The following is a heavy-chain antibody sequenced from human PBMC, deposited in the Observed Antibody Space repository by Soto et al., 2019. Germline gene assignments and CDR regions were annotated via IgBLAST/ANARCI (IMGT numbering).Heavy chain of an antibody. J-gene: IGHJ5*02. CDR1: GGSISSRSYY. V-gene: IGHV4-39*01. CDR2: IYYSGST. D-gene: IGHD6-13*01. CDR3: ARHVRQFRIAAAGGWFDP. Sequence: LSLTCTVSGGSISSRSYYWGWIRHPPVKGLEWIGSIYYSGSTYYNPSLKSRVTISVDTSKNQFSLKLSSVTAADTAVYYCARHVRQFRIAAAGGWFDPWGQGTLVTVSS.